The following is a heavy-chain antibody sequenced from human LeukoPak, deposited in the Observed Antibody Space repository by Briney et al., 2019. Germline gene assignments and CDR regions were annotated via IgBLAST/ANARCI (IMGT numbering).Heavy chain of an antibody. Sequence: GGSLRLSCAASGFILSSFWMHWVRQGPGKGLVWVSGSKSDGRRTTYADFVKGRFTISRDNAKNMVYMQMNSLRAEDTAVYYCARAQTPHCSGGSCYRYYYYYMDVWGKGTTVTVSS. CDR1: GFILSSFW. CDR3: ARAQTPHCSGGSCYRYYYYYMDV. CDR2: SKSDGRRT. D-gene: IGHD2-15*01. J-gene: IGHJ6*03. V-gene: IGHV3-74*01.